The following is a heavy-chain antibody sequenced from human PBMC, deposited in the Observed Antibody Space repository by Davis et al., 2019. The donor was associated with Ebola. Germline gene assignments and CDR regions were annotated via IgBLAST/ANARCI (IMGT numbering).Heavy chain of an antibody. D-gene: IGHD2-8*02. CDR3: AKDRFLVEPKALRYYYYDMDV. CDR1: GFTFSSYW. V-gene: IGHV3-15*01. J-gene: IGHJ6*02. Sequence: GESLKISCAASGFTFSSYWMSWVRQAPGKGLEWVGRIKSKTDGGTTDYAAPVKGRFTISRDNSKNTLYLQMNSLRAEDTAVYYCAKDRFLVEPKALRYYYYDMDVWGQGTTVTVSS. CDR2: IKSKTDGGTT.